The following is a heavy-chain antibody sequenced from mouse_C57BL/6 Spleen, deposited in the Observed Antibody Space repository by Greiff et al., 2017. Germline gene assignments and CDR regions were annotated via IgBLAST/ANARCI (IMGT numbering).Heavy chain of an antibody. D-gene: IGHD2-3*01. J-gene: IGHJ1*03. CDR1: GYAFSSSW. CDR3: ARSGDGYYVYFDV. Sequence: QVQLQQSGPELVKPGASVKISCKASGYAFSSSWMNWVKQRPGKGLEWIGRIYPGDGDTNYNGKFKGKDTLTADKSSSTAYMQLSSLTSEDSAVYFCARSGDGYYVYFDVWGTGTTVTVSS. CDR2: IYPGDGDT. V-gene: IGHV1-82*01.